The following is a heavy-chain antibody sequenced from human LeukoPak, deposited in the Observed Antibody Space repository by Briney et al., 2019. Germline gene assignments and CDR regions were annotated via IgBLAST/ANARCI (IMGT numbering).Heavy chain of an antibody. CDR1: GFTFDDYA. V-gene: IGHV3-23*01. Sequence: LPGGSLRLSCAASGFTFDDYAMSWVRQAPGKGLEWVSAISGSGGSTYYADSVKGRFTISRDNSKNTLYLQMNSLRAEDTAVYYCAKYRGWYFDYWGQGTLVTVSS. J-gene: IGHJ4*02. D-gene: IGHD3-10*01. CDR2: ISGSGGST. CDR3: AKYRGWYFDY.